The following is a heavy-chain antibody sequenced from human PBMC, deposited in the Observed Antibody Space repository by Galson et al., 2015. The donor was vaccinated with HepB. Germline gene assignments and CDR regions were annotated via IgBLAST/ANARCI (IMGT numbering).Heavy chain of an antibody. D-gene: IGHD4-23*01. CDR2: ISSDAVNR. CDR1: GFTFNKFA. J-gene: IGHJ4*02. Sequence: SLRLSCAASGFTFNKFAMTWVRQAPQAPGEGLEWVSSISSDAVNRYYTDSLKGRFTISRDNSKSTLYLQMHSLRAEDTAVYYCAKTTYGGSGKPYYFDSWGQGTRVTVSS. CDR3: AKTTYGGSGKPYYFDS. V-gene: IGHV3-23*01.